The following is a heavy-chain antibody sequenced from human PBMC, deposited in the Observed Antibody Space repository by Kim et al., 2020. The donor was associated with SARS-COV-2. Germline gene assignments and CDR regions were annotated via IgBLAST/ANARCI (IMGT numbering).Heavy chain of an antibody. CDR3: TNNYYDSSGYLRDDY. V-gene: IGHV3-49*04. CDR2: IRSKAYGGTT. D-gene: IGHD3-22*01. CDR1: GFTFGDYA. Sequence: GGSLRLSCTASGFTFGDYAMSWVRQAPGKGLEWVGFIRSKAYGGTTEYAASVKGRFTISRDDSKSIAYLQMNSLKTEDTAVYYCTNNYYDSSGYLRDDYWGQGTLVTVSS. J-gene: IGHJ4*02.